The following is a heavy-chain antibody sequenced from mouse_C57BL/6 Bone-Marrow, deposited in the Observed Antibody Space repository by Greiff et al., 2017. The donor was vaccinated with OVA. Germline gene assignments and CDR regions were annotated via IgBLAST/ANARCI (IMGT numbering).Heavy chain of an antibody. CDR1: GYTFTSYW. CDR2: IHPNSGGT. CDR3: ARERAPYYYGSSPYWYFDV. J-gene: IGHJ1*03. V-gene: IGHV1-64*01. D-gene: IGHD1-1*01. Sequence: QVQLQQPGAELVKPGASVKLSCKASGYTFTSYWMHWVKQRPGQGLEWIGIIHPNSGGTNYNEKFKSKATLTVDKSSSTAYMQLSSLTSEDSAVYYCARERAPYYYGSSPYWYFDVWGTGTTVTVSS.